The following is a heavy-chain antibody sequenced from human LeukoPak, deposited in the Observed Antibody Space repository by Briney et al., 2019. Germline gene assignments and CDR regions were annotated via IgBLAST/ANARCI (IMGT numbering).Heavy chain of an antibody. CDR3: ASLSVTKLPFDY. J-gene: IGHJ4*02. D-gene: IGHD4-23*01. CDR2: INPGGGVT. CDR1: GFNFGLYW. V-gene: IGHV3-7*01. Sequence: GGSLRLSCAASGFNFGLYWMSWVRQAPGKGLEWVATINPGGGVTYYLDAVKGRFTISRDNAKNSLYLQMNSLRAEDTAVYYCASLSVTKLPFDYWGQGTLVTVSS.